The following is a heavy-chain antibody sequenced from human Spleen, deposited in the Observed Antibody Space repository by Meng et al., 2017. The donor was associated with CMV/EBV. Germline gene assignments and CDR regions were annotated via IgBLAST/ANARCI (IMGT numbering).Heavy chain of an antibody. Sequence: GGSLRLSCAASGFTFSDHYMDWVRQAPGKGLEWVGRTRNKANSYTTEYAASVKGRFTISRDDSKNSLHLQMNSLKTEDTAVYYCAAKYCSSTSCYEWRYWGQGTLVTVSS. CDR2: TRNKANSYTT. J-gene: IGHJ4*02. CDR3: AAKYCSSTSCYEWRY. CDR1: GFTFSDHY. V-gene: IGHV3-72*01. D-gene: IGHD2-2*01.